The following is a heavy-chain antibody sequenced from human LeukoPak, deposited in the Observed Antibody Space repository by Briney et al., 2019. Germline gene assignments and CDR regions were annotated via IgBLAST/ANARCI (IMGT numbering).Heavy chain of an antibody. CDR1: GYSFTDYY. J-gene: IGHJ5*02. D-gene: IGHD2-21*01. CDR3: ARADRLHGGPYLIGP. V-gene: IGHV1-2*02. Sequence: GASVKVSCKPSGYSFTDYYMHWGRQAPGQGLEWMGWNNPNSGGTSSAQKFQGRVTMTRDTSITTVYMEVRWLTSDDTAIYYCARADRLHGGPYLIGPWGQGTLVTVSS. CDR2: NNPNSGGT.